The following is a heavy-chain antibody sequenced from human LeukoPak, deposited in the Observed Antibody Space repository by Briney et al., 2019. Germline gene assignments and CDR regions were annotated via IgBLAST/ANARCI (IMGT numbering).Heavy chain of an antibody. CDR2: IYYSGST. J-gene: IGHJ4*02. CDR1: GGTISSSTYY. Sequence: SETLSLTCTVSGGTISSSTYYWGWIRQPPGKGLEWIGSIYYSGSTYYNPSLKSRVTISVDTSKNQFSLKLSSVTAADTAVYYCARQPIEEQPPDYWGQGTLVTVSS. CDR3: ARQPIEEQPPDY. D-gene: IGHD6-13*01. V-gene: IGHV4-39*01.